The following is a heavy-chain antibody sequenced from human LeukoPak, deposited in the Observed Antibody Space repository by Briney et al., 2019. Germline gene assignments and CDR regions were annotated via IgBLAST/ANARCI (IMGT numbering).Heavy chain of an antibody. J-gene: IGHJ4*02. CDR1: GTSFSSYY. CDR3: ARMTTGHDF. Sequence: SETLSLTCAVSGTSFSSYYWSWIRQPPGKGLEWIGEVNHSGYTNDNPSLKSRVTISDDTTKNQFSLRLRSVTAADTGVYFCARMTTGHDFWGQGTLVTVSS. CDR2: VNHSGYT. D-gene: IGHD4-17*01. V-gene: IGHV4-34*01.